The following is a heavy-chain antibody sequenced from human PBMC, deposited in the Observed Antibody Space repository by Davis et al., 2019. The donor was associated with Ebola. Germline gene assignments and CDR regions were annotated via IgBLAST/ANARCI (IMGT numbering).Heavy chain of an antibody. Sequence: MPSETLSLTCTVSGGSIISSSSYWGWIRQPPGKGLEWIGEINHSGSTNYNPSLKSRVTISVDTSKNQFSLKLSSVTAADTAVYYCARGGQWLPPGYWGQGTLVTVSS. CDR3: ARGGQWLPPGY. CDR2: INHSGST. V-gene: IGHV4-39*07. J-gene: IGHJ4*02. CDR1: GGSIISSSSY. D-gene: IGHD6-19*01.